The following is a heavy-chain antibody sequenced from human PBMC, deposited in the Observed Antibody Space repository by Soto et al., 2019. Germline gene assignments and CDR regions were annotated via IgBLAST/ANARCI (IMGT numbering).Heavy chain of an antibody. V-gene: IGHV4-34*01. CDR3: ARGGEWIQLWLKFYGMDV. CDR1: DGSCSGYY. Sequence: PSETLYLTCAVYDGSCSGYYWSWIRQPRGKGLEWIGEINHSGSATYDPSLKSRVTISVDTSKNQLSLKLSSVNAEDTAVYYCARGGEWIQLWLKFYGMDVWGQGTTVT. D-gene: IGHD5-18*01. J-gene: IGHJ6*02. CDR2: INHSGSA.